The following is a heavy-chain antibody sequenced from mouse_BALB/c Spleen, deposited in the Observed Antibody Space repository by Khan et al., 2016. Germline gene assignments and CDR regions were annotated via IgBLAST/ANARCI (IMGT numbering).Heavy chain of an antibody. V-gene: IGHV4-1*02. Sequence: EVKLLESGGGLVQPGGSLKLSCAASGFDFSRYWMSWVRQAPGKGLEWIGEINPDSSTINYTPSLKDKFIISRDNAKNTLYLQMSKVRSEDTALXYDARLHYYGCFAYWGQGTTLTVSS. J-gene: IGHJ2*01. CDR3: ARLHYYGCFAY. CDR2: INPDSSTI. D-gene: IGHD1-2*01. CDR1: GFDFSRYW.